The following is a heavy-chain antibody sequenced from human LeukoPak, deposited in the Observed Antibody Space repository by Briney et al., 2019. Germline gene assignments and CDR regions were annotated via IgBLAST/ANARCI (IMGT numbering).Heavy chain of an antibody. D-gene: IGHD6-13*01. CDR1: GSTFSSYA. Sequence: ASVKVSCKASGSTFSSYAISWVRQAPGQGLEWMGGIIPIFGTANYAQKFQGRVTITTDESTSTAYMELSSLRSEDTAVYYCARVIRIAAAGTTWFDPWGQGTLVTVSS. J-gene: IGHJ5*02. CDR2: IIPIFGTA. V-gene: IGHV1-69*05. CDR3: ARVIRIAAAGTTWFDP.